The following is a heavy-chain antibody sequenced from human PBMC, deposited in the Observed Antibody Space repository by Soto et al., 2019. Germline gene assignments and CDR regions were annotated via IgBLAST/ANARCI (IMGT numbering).Heavy chain of an antibody. V-gene: IGHV3-21*01. D-gene: IGHD6-6*01. Sequence: EVQLVESGGGLVKPGGSLRLSCAASGFTFSSYSMNWVRQAPGKGLEWVSSISSSSSYIYYADSVKGRFTISRDNAKNSLYLQMNSLRAEDTAVYYCAGIAARSIYFDYWGQGTLVTDSS. J-gene: IGHJ4*02. CDR2: ISSSSSYI. CDR1: GFTFSSYS. CDR3: AGIAARSIYFDY.